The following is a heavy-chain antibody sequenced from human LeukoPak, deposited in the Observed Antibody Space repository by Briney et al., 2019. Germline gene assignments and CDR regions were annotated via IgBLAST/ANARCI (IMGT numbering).Heavy chain of an antibody. CDR1: GFTFSDYW. J-gene: IGHJ4*02. CDR2: IKYDGNEE. V-gene: IGHV3-7*01. CDR3: KSGGAAPGSFDN. D-gene: IGHD4-23*01. Sequence: GGSLRLSCAASGFTFSDYWKSWMRQAPGKGLAWVANIKYDGNEEYYVDSVKGRFTISRDNAKSSLYLQLNSLRVEDTAVYYCKSGGAAPGSFDNWGQGTLVTVSP.